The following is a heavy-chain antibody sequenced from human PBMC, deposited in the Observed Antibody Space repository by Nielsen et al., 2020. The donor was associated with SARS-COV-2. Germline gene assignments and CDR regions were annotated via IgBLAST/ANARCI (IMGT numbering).Heavy chain of an antibody. V-gene: IGHV3-66*01. J-gene: IGHJ6*02. CDR3: ARDEDYGMDV. Sequence: VRQAPGKGLEWVSVIYSGGSTYYADSVKGRFTISRDNSKNTLYLQMNGLRAEDTAVYYCARDEDYGMDVWGQGTTVTVSS. CDR2: IYSGGST.